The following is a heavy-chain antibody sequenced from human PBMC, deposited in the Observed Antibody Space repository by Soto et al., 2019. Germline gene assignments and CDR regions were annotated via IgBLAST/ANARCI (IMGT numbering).Heavy chain of an antibody. J-gene: IGHJ4*02. V-gene: IGHV4-59*01. D-gene: IGHD4-17*01. CDR3: ARVYGDYLDY. CDR2: IYYNVNT. CDR1: GGSISSYY. Sequence: SETLSLTCTVSGGSISSYYWSWIRQPPGKGLEWIGYIYYNVNTNYNPSLKSRVTISVDTSKNQFSLKLSSVTAADTAVYYCARVYGDYLDYWGQGTLVTVSS.